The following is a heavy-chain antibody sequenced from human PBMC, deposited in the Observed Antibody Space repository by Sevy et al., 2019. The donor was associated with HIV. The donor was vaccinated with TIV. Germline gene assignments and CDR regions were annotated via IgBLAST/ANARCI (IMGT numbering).Heavy chain of an antibody. V-gene: IGHV1-69*13. CDR1: GGTFSRYA. CDR2: IIPIFGTA. D-gene: IGHD2-15*01. CDR3: ARDDIVVVVAATSYYYCMDV. J-gene: IGHJ6*02. Sequence: ASVKVSCKASGGTFSRYAISWVRQAPGQGLEWMGGIIPIFGTANYAQKFQGRVTITADESTSTAYMELSSLRSEDTAVYYCARDDIVVVVAATSYYYCMDVWGQGTTVTVSS.